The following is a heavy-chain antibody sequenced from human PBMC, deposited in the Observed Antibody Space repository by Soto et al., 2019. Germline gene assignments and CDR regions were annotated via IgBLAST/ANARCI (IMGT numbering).Heavy chain of an antibody. CDR2: INHSGST. CDR3: ARAPFNSGWYYFDY. V-gene: IGHV4-34*01. CDR1: CGSFIGYY. D-gene: IGHD6-19*01. J-gene: IGHJ4*02. Sequence: SETLSLTCAFYCGSFIGYYWSWIRQPPGKGLEWIGEINHSGSTNYNPSLKSRVTISVDTSKNQFSLKLSSVTAADTAVYYCARAPFNSGWYYFDYWGQGTLVTVSS.